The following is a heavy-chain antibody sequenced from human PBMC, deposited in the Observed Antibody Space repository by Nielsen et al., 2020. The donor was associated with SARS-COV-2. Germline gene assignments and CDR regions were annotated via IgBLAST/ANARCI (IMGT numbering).Heavy chain of an antibody. CDR1: GFTFDDYG. CDR3: ASLFEMSAIRGGDF. V-gene: IGHV3-43*02. D-gene: IGHD5-24*01. Sequence: GESLKISCAASGFTFDDYGMHWVRQPPGKGLEWLSVISGPGKSAHYADSVKGRFTISRDNSKNFLYLEMNSLRFEDTAFYYCASLFEMSAIRGGDFWGQGTLVTVSS. J-gene: IGHJ4*02. CDR2: ISGPGKSA.